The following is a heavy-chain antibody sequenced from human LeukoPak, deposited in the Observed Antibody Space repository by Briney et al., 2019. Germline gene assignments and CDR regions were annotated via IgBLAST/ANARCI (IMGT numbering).Heavy chain of an antibody. V-gene: IGHV4-34*01. Sequence: SETLSLTCTVSGGSVNSYYWSWIRQPPGKGLEWIGEINHSGSTNYNPSLKSRVTMSVDTSKNQFSLKLSSVTAADTAVYYCASWTTTNWFDPWGQGTLVTVSS. J-gene: IGHJ5*02. CDR2: INHSGST. CDR3: ASWTTTNWFDP. CDR1: GGSVNSYY. D-gene: IGHD3/OR15-3a*01.